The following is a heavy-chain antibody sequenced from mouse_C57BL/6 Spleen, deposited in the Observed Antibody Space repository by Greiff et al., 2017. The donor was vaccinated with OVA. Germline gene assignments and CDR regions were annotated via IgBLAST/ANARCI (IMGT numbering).Heavy chain of an antibody. CDR3: ARSYYSSFFDY. J-gene: IGHJ2*01. D-gene: IGHD2-12*01. CDR1: GFSLTSYG. Sequence: VMLVESGPGLVQPSQSLSITCTVSGFSLTSYGVHWVRQSPGKGLEWLGVIWSGGSTDYNAAFISRLSISKDNSKSQVFFKMNSLQADDTAIYYCARSYYSSFFDYWGQGTTLTVSS. V-gene: IGHV2-2*01. CDR2: IWSGGST.